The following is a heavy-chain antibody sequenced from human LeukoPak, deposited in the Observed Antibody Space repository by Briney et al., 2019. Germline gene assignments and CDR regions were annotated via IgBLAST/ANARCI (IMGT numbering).Heavy chain of an antibody. CDR3: ARHMCVYYYTLDS. CDR1: GGSISSYY. J-gene: IGHJ4*02. Sequence: SETLSLTCTVSGGSISSYYWSWIRQPPGKGLEWIGYIYDTGSTNYNPSLKSRVTISVDTSKNQFSLKLSSVTAADTAVYYCARHMCVYYYTLDSGGQGTLVTVSS. CDR2: IYDTGST. V-gene: IGHV4-59*08. D-gene: IGHD3-22*01.